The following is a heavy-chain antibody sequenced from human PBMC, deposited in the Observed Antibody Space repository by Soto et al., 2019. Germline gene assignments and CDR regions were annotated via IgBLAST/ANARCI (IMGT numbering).Heavy chain of an antibody. CDR2: IWYDGGNK. D-gene: IGHD3-22*01. Sequence: QVQLVESGGGVVQPGRSLRLSCAASGFTFSSYAMHWVRQAPGKGLEWVAVIWYDGGNKYYADSVKGRFTISRDNSKNTLYLQMNSLRVEDTAVYYCARDRDSSGYYYFDYWGQGTLVTVSS. CDR3: ARDRDSSGYYYFDY. J-gene: IGHJ4*02. CDR1: GFTFSSYA. V-gene: IGHV3-33*01.